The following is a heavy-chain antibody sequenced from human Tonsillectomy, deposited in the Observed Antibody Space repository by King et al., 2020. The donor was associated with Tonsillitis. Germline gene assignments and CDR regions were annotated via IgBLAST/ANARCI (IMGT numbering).Heavy chain of an antibody. Sequence: DVQLVESGGGLVQPGRSLRLSCAASGFTFDDYAMHWVRQAPGKGLEWVSGISWNSGSIGYADSVKGRFTISRDNAKNSLYLQMNGLRAEDTALYYCAKDALYGSGGYDYWGQGTLVTVSS. CDR3: AKDALYGSGGYDY. CDR2: ISWNSGSI. V-gene: IGHV3-9*01. CDR1: GFTFDDYA. J-gene: IGHJ4*02. D-gene: IGHD3-10*01.